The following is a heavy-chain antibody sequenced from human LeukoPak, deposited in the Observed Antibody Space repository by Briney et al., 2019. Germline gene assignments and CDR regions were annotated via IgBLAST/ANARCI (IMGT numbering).Heavy chain of an antibody. V-gene: IGHV1-18*01. D-gene: IGHD3-22*01. J-gene: IGHJ3*02. Sequence: ASVKVSRKASGYTFTSYGISWVRQAPGQGLEWMGWISAYNGNTNYAQKLQGRVTMTTDTSTSTAYMELRSLRSDDTAVYYCARERDYYDSSGYYFTPTDAFDIWGQGTMVTVSS. CDR2: ISAYNGNT. CDR3: ARERDYYDSSGYYFTPTDAFDI. CDR1: GYTFTSYG.